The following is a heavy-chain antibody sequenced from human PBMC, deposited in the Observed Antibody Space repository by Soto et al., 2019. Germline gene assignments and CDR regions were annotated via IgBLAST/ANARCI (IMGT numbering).Heavy chain of an antibody. J-gene: IGHJ4*02. V-gene: IGHV3-48*03. CDR2: ISERGITT. CDR1: GFNFSNFE. CDR3: ARGGVV. Sequence: PGGSLRLSCVASGFNFSNFEMNWVRQAPGRGLEWISLISERGITTTYADSVGSRFTVSRDNAQSSLYLQMDRLTVEDTGVYYCARGGVVWGRGVLVTVSS. D-gene: IGHD2-8*01.